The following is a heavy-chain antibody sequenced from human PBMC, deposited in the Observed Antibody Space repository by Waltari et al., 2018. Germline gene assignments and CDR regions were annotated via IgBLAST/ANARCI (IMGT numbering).Heavy chain of an antibody. V-gene: IGHV4-59*11. J-gene: IGHJ4*02. CDR3: ARDQGSQGAPAAFDY. D-gene: IGHD1-26*01. CDR2: IYSSGST. CDR1: GGSISSHY. Sequence: QVQLQESGPGLVKPSETLSLTCTVSGGSISSHYWSWIRQPPGKGLEWIWYIYSSGSTNHHPSLKSRVTISVDTSKNQFSLKLSSVTAADTAVYYCARDQGSQGAPAAFDYWGQGTLVTVSS.